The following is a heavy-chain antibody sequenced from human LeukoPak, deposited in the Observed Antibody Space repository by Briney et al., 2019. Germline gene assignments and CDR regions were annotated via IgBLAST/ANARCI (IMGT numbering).Heavy chain of an antibody. D-gene: IGHD3-10*01. CDR3: AKGEVGFGELLSEFDY. CDR2: ISGSGGST. CDR1: GFTFSSYA. Sequence: PGGSLRLSCAASGFTFSSYAMSWVRQAPGKGLEWVSAISGSGGSTYYADSVKGRFTISRDNSKNTLYLQMNSLRAEDTAVYYCAKGEVGFGELLSEFDYWGQGTLVTVSS. J-gene: IGHJ4*02. V-gene: IGHV3-23*01.